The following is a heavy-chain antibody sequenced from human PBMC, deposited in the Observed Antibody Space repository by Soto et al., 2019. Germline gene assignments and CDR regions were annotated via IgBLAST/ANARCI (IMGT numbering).Heavy chain of an antibody. CDR2: ISYVGID. J-gene: IGHJ4*02. V-gene: IGHV3-33*05. CDR1: GLRFREFG. CDR3: TRRWNYSLDL. Sequence: GGSRRLSCVASGLRFREFGMPWVRQAPGKGLEWVALISYVGIDYADSVKCRFRISSDDTSDTPFLHMDNLRPDDTAVPYCTRRWNYSLDLWGQGTLVTVSS. D-gene: IGHD3-10*01.